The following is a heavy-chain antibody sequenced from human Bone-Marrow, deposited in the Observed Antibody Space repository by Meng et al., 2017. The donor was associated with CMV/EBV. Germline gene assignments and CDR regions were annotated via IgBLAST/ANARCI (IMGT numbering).Heavy chain of an antibody. D-gene: IGHD6-19*01. CDR3: ARSSGWYLQLDS. Sequence: GSLRLSCTVSGGSISSSSYYWGWIRQPPGKGLEWIGSIYYSGSTYYNPSLKSRVTISVDTSKNHFSLNLNSVTAADTAIYYCARSSGWYLQLDSWGQGALVTVSS. J-gene: IGHJ4*02. V-gene: IGHV4-39*02. CDR2: IYYSGST. CDR1: GGSISSSSYY.